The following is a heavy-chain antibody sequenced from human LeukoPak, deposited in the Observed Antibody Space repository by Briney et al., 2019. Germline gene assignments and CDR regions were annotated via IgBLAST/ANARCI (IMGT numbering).Heavy chain of an antibody. J-gene: IGHJ4*02. V-gene: IGHV4-59*08. CDR3: ARHEYSSSWYLDY. CDR2: IYYSGST. CDR1: GGSISSYY. Sequence: SETLSLTCSVSGGSISSYYWSWIRQPPGKGLEWIGYIYYSGSTNYNPSLKSRVTISVDTSKNQFSPKLSSVTAADTAVYYCARHEYSSSWYLDYWGQGTLVTVPS. D-gene: IGHD6-13*01.